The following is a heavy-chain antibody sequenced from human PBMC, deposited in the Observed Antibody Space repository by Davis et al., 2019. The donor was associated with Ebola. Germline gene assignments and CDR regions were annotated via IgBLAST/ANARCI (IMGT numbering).Heavy chain of an antibody. Sequence: PSETLSLTCTVSGGSISSGGYYWSWIRQHPGKGLEWIGYIYYSGSTYYNPSLKSRVTISVDTSKNQFSLKLSSVTAADTAVYYCARAFDGDQYYYYGMDVWGQGTTVTVSS. D-gene: IGHD4-17*01. CDR1: GGSISSGGYY. CDR3: ARAFDGDQYYYYGMDV. J-gene: IGHJ6*02. CDR2: IYYSGST. V-gene: IGHV4-31*03.